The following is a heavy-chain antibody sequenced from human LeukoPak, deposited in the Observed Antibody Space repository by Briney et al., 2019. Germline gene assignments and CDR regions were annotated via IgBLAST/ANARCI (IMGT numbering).Heavy chain of an antibody. CDR2: INHRGST. CDR1: GGSISSYY. D-gene: IGHD6-13*01. CDR3: ARGLRSWYFDY. J-gene: IGHJ4*02. Sequence: SETLSLTCTVSGGSISSYYWSWIRQPPGKGLEWIGEINHRGSTNYNPSLKSRVTISVDTSKNQFSLKLSSVTAADTAVYYCARGLRSWYFDYWGQGTLVTVSS. V-gene: IGHV4-34*01.